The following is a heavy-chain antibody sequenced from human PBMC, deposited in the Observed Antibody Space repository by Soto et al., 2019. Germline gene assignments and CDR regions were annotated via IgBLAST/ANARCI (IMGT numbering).Heavy chain of an antibody. D-gene: IGHD6-13*01. CDR3: ARVDGSSWPTGHFDY. CDR1: GGSISSSSYY. J-gene: IGHJ4*02. Sequence: SETLSLTCTVSGGSISSSSYYWGWIRQPPGKGLEWIGSIYYSGSTYYNPSLKSRVTISVDTSKNQFSLKLSSVTAADTAVYYCARVDGSSWPTGHFDYWGQGTLVTVSS. V-gene: IGHV4-39*01. CDR2: IYYSGST.